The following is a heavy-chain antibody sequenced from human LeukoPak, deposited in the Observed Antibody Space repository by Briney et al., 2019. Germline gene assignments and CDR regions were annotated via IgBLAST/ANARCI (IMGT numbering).Heavy chain of an antibody. CDR1: GASISSGSYY. CDR3: ARDLGDGYVANDY. D-gene: IGHD5-24*01. Sequence: SQTLSLTCTVSGASISSGSYYWSWIRQHPGKGPEWIGYFYYSGSTYYNPSLKSRVTISVDTSKNQFSLDLSSVTAADTAVYYCARDLGDGYVANDYWGQGTLVTVSS. CDR2: FYYSGST. J-gene: IGHJ4*02. V-gene: IGHV4-31*03.